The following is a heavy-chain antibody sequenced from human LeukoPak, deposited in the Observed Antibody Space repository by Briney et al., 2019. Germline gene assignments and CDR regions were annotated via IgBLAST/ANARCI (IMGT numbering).Heavy chain of an antibody. CDR1: GFTFSSYA. D-gene: IGHD5-24*01. CDR3: AKDVYVEMATTKGDY. V-gene: IGHV3-23*01. CDR2: ISGSGGST. Sequence: PGGSLRLSCAASGFTFSSYAMSWVRQAPGKGLEWVSAISGSGGSTYYADSVKGRFTISRDNSKNTLYLQMNSLRAEDTAVYYCAKDVYVEMATTKGDYWGQGTLVTVSS. J-gene: IGHJ4*02.